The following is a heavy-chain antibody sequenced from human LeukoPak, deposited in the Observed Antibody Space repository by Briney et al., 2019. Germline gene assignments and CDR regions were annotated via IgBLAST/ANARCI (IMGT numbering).Heavy chain of an antibody. CDR2: VSPDGGRT. Sequence: GGSLRLSCAASGFTFTSYWMHWVRQVPGKGLVWIARVSPDGGRTDYADSVKGRFAVSRDNTNHILYLQMNRLTADDTAVYYCARVLSYFGSGSYPAYWGQGTLVTVSS. D-gene: IGHD3-10*01. CDR3: ARVLSYFGSGSYPAY. J-gene: IGHJ4*02. CDR1: GFTFTSYW. V-gene: IGHV3-74*01.